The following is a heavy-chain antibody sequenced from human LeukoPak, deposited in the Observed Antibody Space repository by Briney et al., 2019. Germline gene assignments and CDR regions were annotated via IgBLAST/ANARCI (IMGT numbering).Heavy chain of an antibody. CDR3: ASDLLIVGATTIDY. J-gene: IGHJ4*02. CDR2: ISAYNGNT. CDR1: GYTFTSYG. V-gene: IGHV1-18*01. Sequence: GASVKVSCKASGYTFTSYGISWVRQAPGQGLEWMGWISAYNGNTNYAQKLQGRVTMTTDTSTSTAYMELRSLRSDDTAAYYCASDLLIVGATTIDYWGQGTLVTVSS. D-gene: IGHD1-26*01.